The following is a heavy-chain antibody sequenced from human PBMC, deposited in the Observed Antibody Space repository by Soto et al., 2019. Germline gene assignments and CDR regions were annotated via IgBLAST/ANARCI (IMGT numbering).Heavy chain of an antibody. V-gene: IGHV4-59*01. CDR3: ARHGWYKDYYYYGMDV. Sequence: PSETLSLTCTVSGGSISSYYWSWIRQPPGKGLEWIGSIYYSGSTNYNPSLESRVTISIDTSKNQFSLKLSSVTAADTAMYYCARHGWYKDYYYYGMDVWGQGTTVTVSS. CDR2: IYYSGST. J-gene: IGHJ6*02. D-gene: IGHD6-19*01. CDR1: GGSISSYY.